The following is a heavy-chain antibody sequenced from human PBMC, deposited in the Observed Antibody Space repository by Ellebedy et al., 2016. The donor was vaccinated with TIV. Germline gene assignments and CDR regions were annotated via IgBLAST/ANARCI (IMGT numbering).Heavy chain of an antibody. J-gene: IGHJ6*02. CDR1: GYTLTELS. V-gene: IGHV1-24*01. CDR3: ATHPCIAVAGNSGTLYGMDV. CDR2: FDPEDGET. Sequence: ASVKVSXXVSGYTLTELSMHWVRQAPGKGLEWMGGFDPEDGETIYAQKFQGRVTMTEDTSTDTAYMELSSLRSEDTAVYYCATHPCIAVAGNSGTLYGMDVWGQGTTVTVSS. D-gene: IGHD6-19*01.